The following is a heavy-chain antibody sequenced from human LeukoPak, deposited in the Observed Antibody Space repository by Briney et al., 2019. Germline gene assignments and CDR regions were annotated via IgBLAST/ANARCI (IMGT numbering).Heavy chain of an antibody. J-gene: IGHJ4*02. CDR3: ASEYCSSTSCYIHY. D-gene: IGHD2-2*02. CDR2: IKQDGSEK. V-gene: IGHV3-7*01. CDR1: GFTFNTYA. Sequence: GGSLRLSCAASGFTFNTYAMSWVRQAPGKGLEWVANIKQDGSEKHYVDSVKGRFTISRDNAKNSLYLQMNSLRAEDTAVYYCASEYCSSTSCYIHYWGQGTLVTVSS.